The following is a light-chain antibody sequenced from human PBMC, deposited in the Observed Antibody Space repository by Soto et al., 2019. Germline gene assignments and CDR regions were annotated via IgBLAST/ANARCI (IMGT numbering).Light chain of an antibody. CDR1: QTISSW. CDR3: QHYNSYSEA. V-gene: IGKV1-5*03. CDR2: KAS. J-gene: IGKJ1*01. Sequence: IQMTQSPSTLSGSVGDRVTITCRASQTISSWLAWYQQKPGKAPKLLIYKASTLKSGVPSRFSGSGSGTEFTLTISSLQPDALATYYCQHYNSYSEAFGQGTKVEIK.